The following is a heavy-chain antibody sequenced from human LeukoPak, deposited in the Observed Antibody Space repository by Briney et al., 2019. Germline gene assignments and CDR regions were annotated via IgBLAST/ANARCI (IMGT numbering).Heavy chain of an antibody. J-gene: IGHJ4*02. CDR2: ISGSGGST. CDR1: GFTFSSYA. V-gene: IGHV3-23*01. D-gene: IGHD6-13*01. CDR3: AKDSRIAAGYAGLFDY. Sequence: PGGSLRLSCAASGFTFSSYAMSWVRQAPGKGLEWVSAISGSGGSTYYADSVKGRFTISRDNSKNTLYLQMNSLRAEDTAVYYCAKDSRIAAGYAGLFDYWGQGTLVTVSS.